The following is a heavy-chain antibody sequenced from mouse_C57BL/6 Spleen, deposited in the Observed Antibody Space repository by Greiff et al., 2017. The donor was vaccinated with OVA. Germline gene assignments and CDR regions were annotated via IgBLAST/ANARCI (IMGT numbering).Heavy chain of an antibody. CDR2: IYPGGGYT. CDR3: ARLTTVVATNYYAMDY. J-gene: IGHJ4*01. D-gene: IGHD1-1*01. CDR1: GYTFTNYW. V-gene: IGHV1-63*01. Sequence: QLQQSGAELVRPGTSVKMSCKASGYTFTNYWIGWAKQRPGHGLEWIGDIYPGGGYTNYNEKFKGKATLTADKSSSTAYMQFSSLTSEDSAIYYCARLTTVVATNYYAMDYWGQGTSVTVSS.